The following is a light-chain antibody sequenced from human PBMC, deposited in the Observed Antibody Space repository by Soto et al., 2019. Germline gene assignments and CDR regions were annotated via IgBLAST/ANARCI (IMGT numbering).Light chain of an antibody. Sequence: DIQMTQSPSSLSAYVGDRVTLTCRASEGISNYLAWYQQKPGKVPKLLIYAASTLQSGVPSRFSGSGSGTEFTLTINNLQPEDVAIYYCQKYNSVPRTFGPGTKVDIK. CDR2: AAS. V-gene: IGKV1-27*01. CDR1: EGISNY. J-gene: IGKJ3*01. CDR3: QKYNSVPRT.